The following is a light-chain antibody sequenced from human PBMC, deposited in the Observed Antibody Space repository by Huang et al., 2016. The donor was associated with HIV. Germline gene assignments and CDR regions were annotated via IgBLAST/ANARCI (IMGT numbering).Light chain of an antibody. J-gene: IGKJ5*01. V-gene: IGKV3-15*01. CDR1: HSVSSN. Sequence: ERVMTQSPATLSVSPGERVTLSCRASHSVSSNLDWYQQKPGQAPRGLIHGASTRATGIPVRFSGSGSGTEFTLAISSLQSEDSGVYYCQQYDNWPLTFGQGTRLEIK. CDR2: GAS. CDR3: QQYDNWPLT.